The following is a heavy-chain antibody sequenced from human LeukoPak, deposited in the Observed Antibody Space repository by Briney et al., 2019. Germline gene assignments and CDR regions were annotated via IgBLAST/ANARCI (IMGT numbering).Heavy chain of an antibody. Sequence: GSSVKVSCMISGGTFRSYTVTWVRHAPGQGLEWMGGIIPDLGATNFAQKFQGRVTITADALTSSVYMEMNSLTSDDTAVYYCARGNAGGDYVPLNNWGQGTLVTVSS. CDR2: IIPDLGAT. CDR3: ARGNAGGDYVPLNN. V-gene: IGHV1-69*16. J-gene: IGHJ4*02. CDR1: GGTFRSYT. D-gene: IGHD4-17*01.